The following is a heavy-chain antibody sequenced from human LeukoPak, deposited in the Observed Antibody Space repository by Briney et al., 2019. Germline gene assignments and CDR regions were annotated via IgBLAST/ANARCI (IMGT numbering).Heavy chain of an antibody. CDR1: GFTFSSYS. CDR3: ARVFCTGGTCYPSTFDY. Sequence: PGGSLRLSCAASGFTFSSYSMNWVRQAPGKGLEWVSSISRGGGSIYYADSLKGRFTISRDNAKNSLYLQMNSLKTEDTAVYFCARVFCTGGTCYPSTFDYWGQGTLVTVPS. D-gene: IGHD2-15*01. J-gene: IGHJ4*02. V-gene: IGHV3-21*04. CDR2: ISRGGGSI.